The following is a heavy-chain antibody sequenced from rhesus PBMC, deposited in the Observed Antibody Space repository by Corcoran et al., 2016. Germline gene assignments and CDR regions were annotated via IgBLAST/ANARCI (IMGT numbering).Heavy chain of an antibody. V-gene: IGHV3-132*01. CDR1: EFTFSSYD. J-gene: IGHJ6*01. CDR3: ARWRGGLDS. Sequence: VEQLVESGGGLVQPGASLRLSCAASEFTFSSYDMHWVRQAPGKGLEWVSATNIGGCTYYPDSVKGRFDISRDNAKNSLYLQMNSLRAEDTAVYYCARWRGGLDSWGQGVVVTVSS. CDR2: TNIGGCT.